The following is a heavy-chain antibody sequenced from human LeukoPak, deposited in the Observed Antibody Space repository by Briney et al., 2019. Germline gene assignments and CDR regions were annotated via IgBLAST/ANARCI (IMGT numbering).Heavy chain of an antibody. J-gene: IGHJ4*02. Sequence: GGSQRLSCAASGFTFKTYNMHWVRQAPGKGLEYVSTVSGNGGSTYYANSVKGRFTISRDNSKNTLYLHLGSLRVEDMAVYYCARDGYTSAAFDYWGQGALVTVSS. CDR3: ARDGYTSAAFDY. D-gene: IGHD5-24*01. CDR1: GFTFKTYN. V-gene: IGHV3-64*01. CDR2: VSGNGGST.